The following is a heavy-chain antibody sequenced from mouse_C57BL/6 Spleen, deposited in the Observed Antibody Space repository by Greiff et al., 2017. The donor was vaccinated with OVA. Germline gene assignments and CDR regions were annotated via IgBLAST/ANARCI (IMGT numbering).Heavy chain of an antibody. CDR1: GFSLTIYA. V-gene: IGHV2-9-1*01. CDR2: IWTGGGT. J-gene: IGHJ4*01. D-gene: IGHD1-1*01. CDR3: ARENYGSSPPYAMDY. Sequence: VKLVESGPGLVAPSQSLSITCTVSGFSLTIYAISWVRQPPGKGLEWLGVIWTGGGTNYNSALKSRLSISKDNSKSQVFLKMNSLQTDDTARYYCARENYGSSPPYAMDYWGQGTSVTVSS.